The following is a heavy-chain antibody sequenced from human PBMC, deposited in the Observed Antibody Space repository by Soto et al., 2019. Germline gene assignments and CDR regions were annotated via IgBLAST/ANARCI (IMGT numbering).Heavy chain of an antibody. D-gene: IGHD3-22*01. CDR2: IYSGGST. V-gene: IGHV3-53*01. CDR1: GFTVSSNY. J-gene: IGHJ1*01. CDR3: ARDRVESGYPEYFGH. Sequence: EVQLVESGGGLIQPGGSLRLSCAASGFTVSSNYMSWVRQAPGKGLEWVSVIYSGGSTYYADSVKGRFTISRDNSKNTLYLQMNSLRAEDTAVYYCARDRVESGYPEYFGHWGQGTLVTVSS.